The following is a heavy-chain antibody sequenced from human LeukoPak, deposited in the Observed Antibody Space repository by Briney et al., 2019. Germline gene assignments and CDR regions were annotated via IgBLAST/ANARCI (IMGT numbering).Heavy chain of an antibody. Sequence: SETLSLTCAVYGGSFSGYYWSWIRQPPGKGLEWIGEINHSGSTNYNPSLKSRVTISVDTSKNQFSLKLGSVTAADTAVYYCARGGRAVTMVRLSYFDYWGQGTLVTVSS. CDR1: GGSFSGYY. CDR3: ARGGRAVTMVRLSYFDY. J-gene: IGHJ4*02. D-gene: IGHD3-10*01. CDR2: INHSGST. V-gene: IGHV4-34*01.